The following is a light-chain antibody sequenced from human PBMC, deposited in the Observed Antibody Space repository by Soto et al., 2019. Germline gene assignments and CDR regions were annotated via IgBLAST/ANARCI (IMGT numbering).Light chain of an antibody. V-gene: IGLV1-40*01. CDR3: SSYAGRNNFV. CDR1: SSNIGAGYD. Sequence: QSVLTQPPSVSGAPGQRVTISCTGSSSNIGAGYDVHWYQQHPGTAHKLMISEVSRRPSGVPERFSGSKSGNTASLTVSGLPADDEDHYYCSSYAGRNNFVFGTGTKLTVL. CDR2: EVS. J-gene: IGLJ1*01.